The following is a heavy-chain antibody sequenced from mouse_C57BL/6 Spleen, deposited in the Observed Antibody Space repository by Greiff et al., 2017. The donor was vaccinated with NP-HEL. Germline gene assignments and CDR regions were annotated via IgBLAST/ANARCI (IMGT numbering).Heavy chain of an antibody. CDR2: IYPGDGDT. J-gene: IGHJ2*01. D-gene: IGHD1-1*01. V-gene: IGHV1-80*01. CDR1: FSSFSSSL. CDR3: ARSHYYGSSYEDY. Sequence: QVQLQQSGAELVKPVSSVKISCNASFSSFSSSLLTCLPHRPCPGLEWIGQIYPGDGDTNYNGKFKGKATLTADKSSSTAYMQLSSLTSEDSAVYFCARSHYYGSSYEDYWGQGTTLTVSS.